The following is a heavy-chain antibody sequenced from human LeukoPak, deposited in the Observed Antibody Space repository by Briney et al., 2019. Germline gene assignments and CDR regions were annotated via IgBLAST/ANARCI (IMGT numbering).Heavy chain of an antibody. CDR3: ARVSQNSYGIDF. V-gene: IGHV3-23*01. CDR1: GFTFSSFG. J-gene: IGHJ4*02. Sequence: RGGTLRLSCAASGFTFSSFGMRWVRQAPGKGLEWVSTISSRGGSTYYADSVKGRFTISRDNSKNTLYLQMNSLRAEDTAVYYCARVSQNSYGIDFWGQGTLVTVSS. CDR2: ISSRGGST. D-gene: IGHD5-18*01.